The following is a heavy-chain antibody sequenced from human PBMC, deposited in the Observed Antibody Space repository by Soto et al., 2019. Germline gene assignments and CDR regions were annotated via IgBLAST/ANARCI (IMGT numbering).Heavy chain of an antibody. CDR1: GFIFSTYT. J-gene: IGHJ4*02. V-gene: IGHV3-21*01. CDR2: ISSSSNYI. D-gene: IGHD3-16*01. CDR3: ARVEAYRALDY. Sequence: EVQLVESGGGLVKPGGSLRLSCAASGFIFSTYTMTWVRQAPGKGLEWVSSISSSSNYIYYADSVKGRFTISRDSAKNSLYLQMNSLRAEDTAVYYCARVEAYRALDYWGQGSLVAVSS.